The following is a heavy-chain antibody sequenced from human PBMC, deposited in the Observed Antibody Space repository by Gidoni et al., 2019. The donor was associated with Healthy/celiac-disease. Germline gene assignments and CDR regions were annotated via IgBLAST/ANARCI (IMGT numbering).Heavy chain of an antibody. V-gene: IGHV3-48*03. CDR2: ISSSGSTI. Sequence: EVQLVESGGGLVQPGGSLRLSCAASGFTFSSYEMNWVRQAPGKGLERVSYISSSGSTIYYADSVKGRFTISRDNAKNSLYLQMNSLRAEDTAVYYCARDHGDWYGMDVWGQGTTVTVSS. D-gene: IGHD2-21*02. J-gene: IGHJ6*02. CDR1: GFTFSSYE. CDR3: ARDHGDWYGMDV.